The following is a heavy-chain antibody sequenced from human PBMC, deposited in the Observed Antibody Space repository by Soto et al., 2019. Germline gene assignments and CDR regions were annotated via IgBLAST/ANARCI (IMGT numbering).Heavy chain of an antibody. V-gene: IGHV6-1*01. CDR1: GDSVSSNSAA. CDR3: ARGGHSSSWYWGRDGMDV. Sequence: PSQTLSLTCAISGDSVSSNSAAWNWIRQSPSRGLEWLGRTYYRSKWYNDYAVSVKSRITINPDTSKNQFSLQLNSVTPEDTAVYYCARGGHSSSWYWGRDGMDVWGQGTTVTVSS. CDR2: TYYRSKWYN. J-gene: IGHJ6*02. D-gene: IGHD6-13*01.